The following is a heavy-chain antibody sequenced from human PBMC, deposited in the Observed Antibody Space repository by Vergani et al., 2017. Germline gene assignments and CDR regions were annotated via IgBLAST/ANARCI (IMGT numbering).Heavy chain of an antibody. Sequence: QVQLVQSGAEVKKPGASVKVSCKVSGYTFAGYYMHWVRQAPGQGLEWMGWINPNSGGTNYAQKFQGRVTMTRDTSISTAYMELSRLRSDDTAVYYCARVMNRRPSSGYYYEPTGYFDYWGQGTLVTVSS. D-gene: IGHD3-22*01. CDR2: INPNSGGT. J-gene: IGHJ4*02. CDR1: GYTFAGYY. V-gene: IGHV1-2*02. CDR3: ARVMNRRPSSGYYYEPTGYFDY.